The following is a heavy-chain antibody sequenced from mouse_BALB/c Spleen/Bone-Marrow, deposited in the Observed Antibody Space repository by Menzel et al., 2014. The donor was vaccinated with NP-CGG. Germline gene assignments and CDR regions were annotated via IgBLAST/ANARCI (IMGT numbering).Heavy chain of an antibody. CDR3: ASGDVYFAY. Sequence: DVMLVESGGGLVKPGGSLKLSCAASGFTFXSYAMSWVRQSPDKRLEWVAEISSGGSYTYYPDTVTGRFTISRDNAKNTLYLEMSSLRSEDTAMYYCASGDVYFAYWGQGTLVTVPA. CDR1: GFTFXSYA. J-gene: IGHJ3*01. CDR2: ISSGGSYT. V-gene: IGHV5-9-4*01.